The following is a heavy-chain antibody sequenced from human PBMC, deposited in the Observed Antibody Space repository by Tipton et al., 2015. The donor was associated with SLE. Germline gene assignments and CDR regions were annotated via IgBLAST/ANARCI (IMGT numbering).Heavy chain of an antibody. Sequence: SLRLSCAASGFTFSAYEMHWVREAPGMVLEGGSYISISGSTLYYAVSVKGRFTISRDNAKNSLYLQMSSLRAEDTAVYYCARQDFDEGFDTWGQETLVAVSS. V-gene: IGHV3-48*03. D-gene: IGHD2/OR15-2a*01. J-gene: IGHJ3*02. CDR1: GFTFSAYE. CDR2: ISISGSTL. CDR3: ARQDFDEGFDT.